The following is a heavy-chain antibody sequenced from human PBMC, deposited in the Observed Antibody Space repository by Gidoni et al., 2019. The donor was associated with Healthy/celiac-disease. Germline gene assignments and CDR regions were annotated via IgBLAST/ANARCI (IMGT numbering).Heavy chain of an antibody. CDR2: IYYSGST. J-gene: IGHJ4*02. D-gene: IGHD3-10*01. V-gene: IGHV4-39*01. CDR1: GGSLSSSSSY. Sequence: QLQLQESGPGLVKPSETLSLTCTVPGGSLSSSSSYWGWIRQPPGKGLEWIGSIYYSGSTYYNPSLKSRVTISVDTSKNQFSLKLSSVTAADTAVYYCARLMVRGVYFDYWGQGTLVTVSS. CDR3: ARLMVRGVYFDY.